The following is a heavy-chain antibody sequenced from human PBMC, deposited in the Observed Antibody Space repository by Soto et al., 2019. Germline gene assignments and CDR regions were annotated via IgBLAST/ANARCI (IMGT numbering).Heavy chain of an antibody. J-gene: IGHJ6*02. CDR3: ARDMPAYDHYGMDV. D-gene: IGHD3-3*01. V-gene: IGHV1-2*06. Sequence: ASVKVSCKASGYTFTGYYMHWVRQAPGQGLEWMGRINPNSGGTNYAQKFQGRVTMTRDTSISTAYMELSRLRSDDTAVYYCARDMPAYDHYGMDVWGQGTTVTVSS. CDR1: GYTFTGYY. CDR2: INPNSGGT.